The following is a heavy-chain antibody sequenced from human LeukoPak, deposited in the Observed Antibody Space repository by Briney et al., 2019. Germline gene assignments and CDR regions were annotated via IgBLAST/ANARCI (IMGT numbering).Heavy chain of an antibody. V-gene: IGHV3-23*01. CDR3: AKGGDLTIFGVVEGGGYYFDY. D-gene: IGHD3-3*01. Sequence: PGGSLRLSCAASGFTFSSYAMSWVRQAPGKGLEWVSAISGSGGSTYYADSVKGRFTISRDNSKNTLYLQMNSLRAEDTAVYYCAKGGDLTIFGVVEGGGYYFDYWGQGTLVTVSS. J-gene: IGHJ4*02. CDR2: ISGSGGST. CDR1: GFTFSSYA.